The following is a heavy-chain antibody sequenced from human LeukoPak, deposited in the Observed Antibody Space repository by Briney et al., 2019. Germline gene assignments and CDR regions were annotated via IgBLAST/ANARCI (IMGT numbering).Heavy chain of an antibody. V-gene: IGHV3-23*01. CDR2: ISSNGDIT. CDR1: RFTFNTYA. CDR3: ATVKRDCSGGTCYSYVY. D-gene: IGHD2-15*01. J-gene: IGHJ4*02. Sequence: GGSLRLSCVASRFTFNTYAVNWVRQAPGKGLEWVSAISSNGDITYYADSVRGRFTISRDNSKNTVFLQMNSLRADDTAVYYCATVKRDCSGGTCYSYVYWGQGTLVTVSS.